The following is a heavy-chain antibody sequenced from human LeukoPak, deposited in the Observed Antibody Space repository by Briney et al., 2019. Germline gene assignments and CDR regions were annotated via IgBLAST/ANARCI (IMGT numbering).Heavy chain of an antibody. Sequence: NPSETLSLTCTVSGGSINNYYCSWIRQSAGKGLEWIGRIYTSGSTNYDPSLESRVTMSVDTSKNQFSLKLSSVTAADTAVYYCARGRYCSADICSGGDAFDIWGQGTMVSVSS. CDR2: IYTSGST. CDR1: GGSINNYY. CDR3: ARGRYCSADICSGGDAFDI. V-gene: IGHV4-4*07. J-gene: IGHJ3*02. D-gene: IGHD2-15*01.